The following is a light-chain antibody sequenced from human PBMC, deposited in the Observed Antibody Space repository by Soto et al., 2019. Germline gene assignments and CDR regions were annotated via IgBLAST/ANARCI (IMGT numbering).Light chain of an antibody. CDR1: ISNIGNNY. CDR2: RND. J-gene: IGLJ1*01. Sequence: QSVLTQPPSVSGTPGQRVTISCSGSISNIGNNYVYWFQQLPGTAPKVLSNRNDQRPSGVPDRSSGSKSGTSASLAISGLRSEDEAEYYCAAWDDTVRSYVFGTGTKVTVL. V-gene: IGLV1-47*01. CDR3: AAWDDTVRSYV.